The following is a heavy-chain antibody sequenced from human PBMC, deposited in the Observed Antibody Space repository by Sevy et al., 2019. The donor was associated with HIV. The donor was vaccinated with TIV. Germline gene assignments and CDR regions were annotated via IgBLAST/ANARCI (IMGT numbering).Heavy chain of an antibody. CDR3: AKRPSLFYLLDY. V-gene: IGHV3-30*18. Sequence: GGSLRLSCAASVFTFSNYGMHWVRQAPGKGLEWVAVISYDGSKKYYADSVKGRFTISRDNSKNTLYLQMNSLGTEDTAVYYCAKRPSLFYLLDYWGQGTLVTVSS. D-gene: IGHD3-3*01. CDR1: VFTFSNYG. J-gene: IGHJ4*02. CDR2: ISYDGSKK.